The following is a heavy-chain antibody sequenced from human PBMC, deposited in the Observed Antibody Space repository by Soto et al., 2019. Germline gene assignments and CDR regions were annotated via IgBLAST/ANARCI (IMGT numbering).Heavy chain of an antibody. Sequence: GGSLRLSCAASGFTFSSYAMSWVRQAPGKGLEWVSAISGSGGSTYYADSVKGRFTISRDNSKNTLYLQMNSLRAEDTAVYYCAKLSRYCISTGCYRVPPDYWGQGT. D-gene: IGHD2-2*01. CDR3: AKLSRYCISTGCYRVPPDY. CDR2: ISGSGGST. J-gene: IGHJ4*02. V-gene: IGHV3-23*01. CDR1: GFTFSSYA.